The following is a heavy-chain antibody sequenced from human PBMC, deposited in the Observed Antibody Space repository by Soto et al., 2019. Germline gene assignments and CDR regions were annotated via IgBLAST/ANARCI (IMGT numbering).Heavy chain of an antibody. Sequence: PGGSLRLSCAASGFTFSSYSMNWVRQAPGKGLEWVSSISSSSSYMYYADSVKGRFTISRDNAKNSLYLQMNSLRAEDTAVYYCARDPSVVVVAATSGPFDPWGQGTLVTVSS. V-gene: IGHV3-21*01. CDR2: ISSSSSYM. CDR1: GFTFSSYS. CDR3: ARDPSVVVVAATSGPFDP. J-gene: IGHJ5*02. D-gene: IGHD2-15*01.